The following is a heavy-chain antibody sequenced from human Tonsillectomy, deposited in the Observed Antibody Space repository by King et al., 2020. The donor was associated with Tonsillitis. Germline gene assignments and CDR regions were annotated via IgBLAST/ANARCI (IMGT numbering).Heavy chain of an antibody. CDR2: IIPIFGTA. J-gene: IGHJ4*02. CDR1: GGTFSSYA. V-gene: IGHV1-69*01. CDR3: ARAKEHDGIAPLGY. D-gene: IGHD6-6*01. Sequence: LQLVQSGAEVKKPGSSVKVSCKASGGTFSSYAISWVRQAPGQGLEWMGGIIPIFGTANYAQKFQGRVTITADESTSTAYMGLSSRRSEATAVYYCARAKEHDGIAPLGYWGQGTLVTVSS.